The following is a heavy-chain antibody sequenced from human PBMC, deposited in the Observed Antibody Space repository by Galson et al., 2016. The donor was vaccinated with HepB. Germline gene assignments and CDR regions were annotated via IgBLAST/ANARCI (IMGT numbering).Heavy chain of an antibody. CDR1: GFSFSSYS. D-gene: IGHD4-17*01. Sequence: LRLSCAASGFSFSSYSMNWVRQAPGKGLESVSCISTSSKYIYYAASVRGRFTISRDDAKNSLYLQMNSLRPEDTAVYYCARNSQGGDYDTYSFDNWGQGALVTVSS. CDR3: ARNSQGGDYDTYSFDN. V-gene: IGHV3-21*01. J-gene: IGHJ4*02. CDR2: ISTSSKYI.